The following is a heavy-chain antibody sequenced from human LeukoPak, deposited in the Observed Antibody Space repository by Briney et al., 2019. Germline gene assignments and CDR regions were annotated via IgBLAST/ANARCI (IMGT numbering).Heavy chain of an antibody. J-gene: IGHJ3*02. Sequence: QSGGSLRLSCAASGFTFSSYAMSWVRQAPGKGLEWVSAISGSGGSTYYADSVKGRFTVSRDNSKNTLYLQMNSLRAEDTAVYYCAKSDVLLWFGGLPPHAFDIWGQGTMVTVSS. V-gene: IGHV3-23*01. CDR3: AKSDVLLWFGGLPPHAFDI. CDR2: ISGSGGST. CDR1: GFTFSSYA. D-gene: IGHD3-10*01.